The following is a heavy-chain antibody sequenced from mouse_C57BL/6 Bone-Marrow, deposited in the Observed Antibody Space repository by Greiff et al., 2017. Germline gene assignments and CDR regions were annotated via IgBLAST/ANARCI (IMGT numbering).Heavy chain of an antibody. D-gene: IGHD1-1*01. J-gene: IGHJ4*01. CDR3: ARYYGSSYEDYAMDY. CDR1: GFNIKDYY. Sequence: VQLQQSGAELVKPGASVKLSCTASGFNIKDYYMHWVKQRTEQGLEWIGRIDPEDGETKYAPKFQGKATITADTSSNTAYLQLRSLTSEDTAVYYCARYYGSSYEDYAMDYWGQGTSVTVSS. CDR2: IDPEDGET. V-gene: IGHV14-2*01.